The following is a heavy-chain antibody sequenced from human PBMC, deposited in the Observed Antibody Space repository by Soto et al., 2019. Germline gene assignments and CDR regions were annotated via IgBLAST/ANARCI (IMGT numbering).Heavy chain of an antibody. J-gene: IGHJ5*02. V-gene: IGHV3-49*03. D-gene: IGHD1-7*01. CDR1: GFTFGDYA. Sequence: GSLRLSCTASGFTFGDYAMSWFRQAPGKGLEWVGFIRSKAYGGTTEYAASVKGRFTISRDDSKSIAYLQMNSLKTEDTAVYYCTRVIITGTTYWFDPWGQGTLVTVSS. CDR3: TRVIITGTTYWFDP. CDR2: IRSKAYGGTT.